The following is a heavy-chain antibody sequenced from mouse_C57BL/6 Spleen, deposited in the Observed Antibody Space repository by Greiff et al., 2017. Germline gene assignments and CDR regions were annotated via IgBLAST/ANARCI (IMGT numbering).Heavy chain of an antibody. Sequence: VQLQQSGPELVKPGASVKMSCKASGYTFTGYYMNWVKQRPEQSLEWIGRIHPTTGGTNYNHKFKGKATLTVDKSSSTAYMQLKSLTSEDSAVYYCARLSDYTCYWSFDDWGKGTTVTVSS. D-gene: IGHD2-13*01. V-gene: IGHV1-42*01. CDR3: ARLSDYTCYWSFDD. J-gene: IGHJ1*03. CDR1: GYTFTGYY. CDR2: IHPTTGGT.